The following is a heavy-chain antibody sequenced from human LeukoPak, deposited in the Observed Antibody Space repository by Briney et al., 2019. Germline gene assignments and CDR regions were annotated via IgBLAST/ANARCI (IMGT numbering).Heavy chain of an antibody. V-gene: IGHV4-4*09. CDR2: ISTSGST. J-gene: IGHJ6*03. CDR1: GGPITSHY. Sequence: SETLSLTCTVSGGPITSHYWSWIRQPPGKGLEWIGYISTSGSTNYNPSLKSRVTISLDRSKNQFSLILSSVTAADTAVYFCARGSTWSYYYYYYMDVWGKGTPVTVSS. CDR3: ARGSTWSYYYYYYMDV. D-gene: IGHD6-13*01.